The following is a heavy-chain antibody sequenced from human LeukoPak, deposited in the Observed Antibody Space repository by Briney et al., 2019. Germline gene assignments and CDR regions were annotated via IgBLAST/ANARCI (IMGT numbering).Heavy chain of an antibody. Sequence: SETLSLTCTLSGGSISTYYWSWIRQPPGKGLEWIGYIYHSGSTNYNPSLKSRVTISVDTSKNQFSLKLSSVTAADTAVYYCARGGGYASSIGYWGQGALVTVSS. V-gene: IGHV4-59*01. D-gene: IGHD5-12*01. CDR2: IYHSGST. CDR1: GGSISTYY. J-gene: IGHJ4*02. CDR3: ARGGGYASSIGY.